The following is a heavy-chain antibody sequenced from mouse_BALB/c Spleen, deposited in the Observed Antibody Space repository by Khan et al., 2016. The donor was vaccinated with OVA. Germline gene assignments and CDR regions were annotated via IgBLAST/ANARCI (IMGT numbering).Heavy chain of an antibody. Sequence: QVQLQQSGAELARPGASLKMSCKASGYTFTRYTMHWVKQRPGQGLEWIGYINPSTTYTNYIQKFKDKATLTADKSSSTAYMQLSGLTSEDSAVYYCARIYYDYDGYYAMDYWGQGTSVTVSS. CDR2: INPSTTYT. CDR3: ARIYYDYDGYYAMDY. V-gene: IGHV1-4*01. CDR1: GYTFTRYT. J-gene: IGHJ4*01. D-gene: IGHD2-4*01.